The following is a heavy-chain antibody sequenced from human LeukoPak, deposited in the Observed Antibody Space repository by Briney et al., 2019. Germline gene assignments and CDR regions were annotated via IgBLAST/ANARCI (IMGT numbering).Heavy chain of an antibody. D-gene: IGHD4-17*01. J-gene: IGHJ4*02. CDR2: IYYSGST. CDR3: ARTGSTVTVLYPFDH. Sequence: SETLSLTCTVSGGSIRSYYWSWIRQPPGKGLEWIGYIYYSGSTNYNPSLKSRVSISVDTTKNQFSLKLSSVTAADTAVYYCARTGSTVTVLYPFDHWGQGTLVTVSS. V-gene: IGHV4-59*01. CDR1: GGSIRSYY.